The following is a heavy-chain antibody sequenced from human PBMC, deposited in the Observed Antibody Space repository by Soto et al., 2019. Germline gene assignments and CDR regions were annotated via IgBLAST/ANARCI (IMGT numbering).Heavy chain of an antibody. V-gene: IGHV2-5*02. CDR3: THGSGWLLDY. J-gene: IGHJ4*02. CDR2: IYWDDGK. CDR1: GFSLNSRGVG. D-gene: IGHD3-22*01. Sequence: QITLKESGPTLVKPTQTLTLTCTFSGFSLNSRGVGVDWIRQPAGKALEWLALIYWDDGKKYNPSLKSRLTVTKDTSKNHVVLTMTNVDPVDTDKYSCTHGSGWLLDYWGQGTLVTVAS.